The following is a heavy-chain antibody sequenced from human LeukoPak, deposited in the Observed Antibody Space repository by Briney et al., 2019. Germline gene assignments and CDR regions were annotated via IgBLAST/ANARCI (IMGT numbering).Heavy chain of an antibody. D-gene: IGHD1-1*01. Sequence: GASVKVSCKASGGTFSGYAISWVRQAPGQGLEWMGRIIPILGIANYAQKFQGRVTITADKSTSTAYMELSSLRSEDTAVYYCARHTPRYNWNEIPHFDYWGQGTLVTVSS. CDR3: ARHTPRYNWNEIPHFDY. CDR1: GGTFSGYA. V-gene: IGHV1-69*04. J-gene: IGHJ4*02. CDR2: IIPILGIA.